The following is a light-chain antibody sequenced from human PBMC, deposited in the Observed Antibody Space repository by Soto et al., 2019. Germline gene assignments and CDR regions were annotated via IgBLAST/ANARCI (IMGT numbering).Light chain of an antibody. J-gene: IGKJ1*01. V-gene: IGKV3-15*01. CDR1: QSVSSN. CDR2: GAS. CDR3: QQYNNWPWT. Sequence: EIVLTQSPGTLSLSPGESATLSCRASQSVSSNLAWYQQKPGQAPRLIIYGASTRATGIPARFSGSGSGTEFTLTISSLQSEDVAVYYCQQYNNWPWTFGQGTKVDIK.